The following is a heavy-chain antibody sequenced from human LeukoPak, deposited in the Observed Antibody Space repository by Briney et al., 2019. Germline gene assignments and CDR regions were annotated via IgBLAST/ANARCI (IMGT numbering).Heavy chain of an antibody. Sequence: ASVKVSCKASGYTFTSYAMHWVRQAPGQRLEWMGWINAGNGNTKYSQKFQGRVTITRDTSASTAYMELSSLRSEDTAVYYCATSSTSSGSYGYWGQGTLVTVSS. CDR1: GYTFTSYA. D-gene: IGHD1-26*01. V-gene: IGHV1-3*01. J-gene: IGHJ4*02. CDR2: INAGNGNT. CDR3: ATSSTSSGSYGY.